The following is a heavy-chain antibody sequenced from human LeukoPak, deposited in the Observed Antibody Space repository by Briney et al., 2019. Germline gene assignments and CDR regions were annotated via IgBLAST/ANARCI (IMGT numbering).Heavy chain of an antibody. V-gene: IGHV4-59*01. D-gene: IGHD1-26*01. CDR1: GGSTSSYY. Sequence: PETLSLTCTVAGGSTSSYYWCWIRPPPAKGPEWIGYIYYSGSTNYNPSLQSRVTISVDTSKNPFPLTLSSVAAADTAVYYCARDGGGSYHFDYWGQGTLVTVSS. CDR3: ARDGGGSYHFDY. CDR2: IYYSGST. J-gene: IGHJ4*02.